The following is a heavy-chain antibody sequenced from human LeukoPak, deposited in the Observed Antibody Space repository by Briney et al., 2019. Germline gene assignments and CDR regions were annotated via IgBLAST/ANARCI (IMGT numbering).Heavy chain of an antibody. J-gene: IGHJ4*02. CDR3: ARDFTDYGDYGAFDY. D-gene: IGHD4-17*01. CDR1: GFTFSSYG. Sequence: PGGSLRLSCAASGFTFSSYGMHWVRQAPGKGLEWVAVIWYDGSNKYYADSVKGRFTISRDNSKNTLYLQMNSLRAEDTAVYYCARDFTDYGDYGAFDYWGQGTLVTVSS. V-gene: IGHV3-33*01. CDR2: IWYDGSNK.